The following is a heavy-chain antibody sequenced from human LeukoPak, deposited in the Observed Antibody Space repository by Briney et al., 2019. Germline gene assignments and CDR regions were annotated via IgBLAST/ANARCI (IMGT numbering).Heavy chain of an antibody. CDR1: GFTFSSYW. V-gene: IGHV3-7*01. CDR3: ARDEVHYYYYMDV. CDR2: IKQDGSEK. Sequence: GGSLRLSCAASGFTFSSYWMTWVRQAPGKGLEWVANIKQDGSEKYYVDSVKGRFTISRDNAKNSLYLQMNSLRAEDTAVYYCARDEVHYYYYMDVWGKGTTVTISS. J-gene: IGHJ6*03.